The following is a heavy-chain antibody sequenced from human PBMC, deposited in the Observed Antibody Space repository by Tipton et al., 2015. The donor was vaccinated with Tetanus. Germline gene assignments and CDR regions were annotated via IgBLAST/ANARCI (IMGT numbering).Heavy chain of an antibody. CDR1: GYSFTYYW. J-gene: IGHJ2*01. CDR3: ARGGFATVGYFDL. V-gene: IGHV5-51*01. CDR2: ISPGDSET. D-gene: IGHD4-23*01. Sequence: QLVQSGAELKKPGESLKISCEGSGYSFTYYWIGWVRQMPGKGLEWMGIISPGDSETRYSPSLQGQVTISADKSISTAYLQWSSLKASDTAMYYCARGGFATVGYFDLWGRGTLVTVSS.